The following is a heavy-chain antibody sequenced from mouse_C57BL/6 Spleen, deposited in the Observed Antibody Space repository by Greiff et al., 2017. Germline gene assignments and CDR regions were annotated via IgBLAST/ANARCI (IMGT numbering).Heavy chain of an antibody. CDR2: IDPDTGGT. CDR3: TKSRGSSGYWFAY. Sequence: QVQLQQSGAELVRPGASVTLSCKASGYTFTDYEMHWVKQTPVHGLEWIGAIDPDTGGTAYNQKFKGKAILTADKSSSTAYMELRSLTSEDSAVYYCTKSRGSSGYWFAYWGQGTLVTVSA. CDR1: GYTFTDYE. V-gene: IGHV1-15*01. J-gene: IGHJ3*01. D-gene: IGHD3-2*02.